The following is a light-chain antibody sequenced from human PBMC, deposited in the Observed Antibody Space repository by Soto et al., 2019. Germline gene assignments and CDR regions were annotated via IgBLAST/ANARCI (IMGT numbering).Light chain of an antibody. CDR3: AAWDDSLSGGVV. CDR2: SNN. V-gene: IGLV1-47*02. J-gene: IGLJ2*01. CDR1: SSNIGSNY. Sequence: QSALTQPPSASGTPGQRVTISCSGSSSNIGSNYVYWYQQLPGTAPKLLIYSNNQRPSGVPDRFSGSKSGTSASLAISGLRSEDEADYYCAAWDDSLSGGVVFGGGTKVTVL.